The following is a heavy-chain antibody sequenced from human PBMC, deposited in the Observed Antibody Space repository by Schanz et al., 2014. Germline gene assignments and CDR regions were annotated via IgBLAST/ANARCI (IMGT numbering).Heavy chain of an antibody. Sequence: VQLVQSGAEVKGPGASVKVSCKASGYSFTPFPIHWVRQAPGQRLEWMGWINAGTGNTNYAQKLQGRVTMTTDTSTSTAYMELRSLRSDDTAVYYCARGRYSSGWYDRDIAHFDYWGQGTLVTVSS. D-gene: IGHD6-19*01. CDR1: GYSFTPFP. CDR2: INAGTGNT. J-gene: IGHJ4*02. V-gene: IGHV1-3*01. CDR3: ARGRYSSGWYDRDIAHFDY.